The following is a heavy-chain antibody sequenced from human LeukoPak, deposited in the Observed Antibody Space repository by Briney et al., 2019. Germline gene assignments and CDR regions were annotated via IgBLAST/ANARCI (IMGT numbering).Heavy chain of an antibody. CDR1: GFTFSSYG. CDR3: ANYVDY. J-gene: IGHJ4*02. Sequence: GRSLRLSCAASGFTFSSYGMHWVRQAPGKGLEWVAVISYDGSNKYYADSVKGRFTISRVNSKNTLYLQMNSLRAEDTAVYYCANYVDYWGQGTLVTVSS. V-gene: IGHV3-30*18. CDR2: ISYDGSNK.